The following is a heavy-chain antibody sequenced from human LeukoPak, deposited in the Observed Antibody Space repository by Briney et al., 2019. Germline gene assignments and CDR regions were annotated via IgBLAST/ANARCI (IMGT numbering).Heavy chain of an antibody. CDR3: ARDSPRFGSGSEGGDY. D-gene: IGHD3-10*01. CDR1: GFAFSSYS. CDR2: ISSNSRTT. V-gene: IGHV3-48*01. J-gene: IGHJ4*02. Sequence: TGGSLRLSCAASGFAFSSYSMDWVRQAPGKGLELVSYISSNSRTTYYADSVKGRFTISRDNSKNTLYLQMNSLRAEDTAVYYCARDSPRFGSGSEGGDYWGQGTLVTVSS.